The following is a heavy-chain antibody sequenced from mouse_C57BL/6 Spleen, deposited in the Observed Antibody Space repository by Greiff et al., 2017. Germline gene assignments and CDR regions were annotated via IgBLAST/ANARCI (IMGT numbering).Heavy chain of an antibody. CDR3: ARGAYGYGFDY. CDR2: IDPSDSET. V-gene: IGHV1-52*01. CDR1: GYTFTSYW. D-gene: IGHD2-2*01. Sequence: VQLQQPGAELVRPGSSVKLSCKASGYTFTSYWMHWVKQRPIQGLEWIGNIDPSDSETHYNQKFKDKATLTVDKSSSTAYMQLSSLTSEDSAVYYCARGAYGYGFDYWGQGTTLTVSS. J-gene: IGHJ2*01.